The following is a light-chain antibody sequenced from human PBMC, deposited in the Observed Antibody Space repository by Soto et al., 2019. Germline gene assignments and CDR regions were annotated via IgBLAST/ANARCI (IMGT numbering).Light chain of an antibody. V-gene: IGLV3-21*02. CDR1: NIGSKS. J-gene: IGLJ3*02. Sequence: SYELTQPPSVSVAPGQTARITCGGSNIGSKSVHWYQQKPGQAPVLVVYDDSDRPSGIPERFSGSNSGNTATLTISRVEARDEADYYCQVCDSSSDHWVFGGGTKLTVL. CDR2: DDS. CDR3: QVCDSSSDHWV.